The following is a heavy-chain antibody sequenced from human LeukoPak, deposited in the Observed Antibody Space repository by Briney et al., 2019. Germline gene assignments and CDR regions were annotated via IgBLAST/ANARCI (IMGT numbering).Heavy chain of an antibody. J-gene: IGHJ5*02. V-gene: IGHV1-2*02. D-gene: IGHD6-13*01. Sequence: ASVKVSCKASGYTFTSYGITWVRQAPGQGLEWMGWINPNSGGTNYAQKFQGRVTMTRDTSISTAYMELSRLRSDDTAVYYCARLDYSSSWSPWGQGTLVTVSS. CDR1: GYTFTSYG. CDR3: ARLDYSSSWSP. CDR2: INPNSGGT.